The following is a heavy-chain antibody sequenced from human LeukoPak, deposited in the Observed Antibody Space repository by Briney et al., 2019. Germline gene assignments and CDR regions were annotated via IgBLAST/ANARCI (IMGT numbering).Heavy chain of an antibody. D-gene: IGHD4-17*01. J-gene: IGHJ4*02. Sequence: GGFLRLSCAASGFTFSSYAMHWVRQAPGKGLEWVAVISYDGSNKYYADSVKGRFTISRDNSKNTLYLQMNSLRAEDTAVYYCARSSYYGDYDSWGQGTLVTVSS. CDR2: ISYDGSNK. CDR1: GFTFSSYA. V-gene: IGHV3-30-3*01. CDR3: ARSSYYGDYDS.